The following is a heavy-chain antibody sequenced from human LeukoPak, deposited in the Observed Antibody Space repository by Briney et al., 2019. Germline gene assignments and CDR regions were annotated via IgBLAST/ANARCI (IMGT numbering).Heavy chain of an antibody. D-gene: IGHD2-8*02. CDR1: GFTFSSYA. CDR2: ISYDGRNK. V-gene: IGHV3-30-3*01. CDR3: ARDLSTKYCIDY. Sequence: PGGSLRLSCAASGFTFSSYAIHLVRQAPGKGLEWLTFISYDGRNKYYADSVKGRFTISRDNSKNTLYLQMSSLRAEDTAVYYCARDLSTKYCIDYWGQGILVTVSS. J-gene: IGHJ4*02.